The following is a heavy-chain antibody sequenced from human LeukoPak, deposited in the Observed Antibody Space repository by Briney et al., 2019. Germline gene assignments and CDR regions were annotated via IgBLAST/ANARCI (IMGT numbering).Heavy chain of an antibody. Sequence: GGSLRLSCAASGFLISNDVMTWVRQAPGKGLEWVSAIGADGHSTDYANSMKGRFTISRDNSKNTLYLQMNSLSAEDTALYYCARRVGGTPDYWGRGTLVTVSS. CDR2: IGADGHST. J-gene: IGHJ4*02. CDR3: ARRVGGTPDY. D-gene: IGHD1-26*01. CDR1: GFLISNDV. V-gene: IGHV3-23*01.